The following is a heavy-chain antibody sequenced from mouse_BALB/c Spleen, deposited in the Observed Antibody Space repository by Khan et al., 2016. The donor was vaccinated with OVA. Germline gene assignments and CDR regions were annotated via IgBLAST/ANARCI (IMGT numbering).Heavy chain of an antibody. V-gene: IGHV1-9*01. Sequence: VQLQESGTELMKPGASVKISCKASGYKFSNYWIEWIKQRPGHGLEWIGEILPGSGSTKYNDKFTGKATLTVDTSSNTAYMQLSSLTSEDSAVYYCARAYCDDCGQGTLVTVSA. D-gene: IGHD2-4*01. CDR2: ILPGSGST. CDR1: GYKFSNYW. CDR3: ARAYCDD. J-gene: IGHJ3*01.